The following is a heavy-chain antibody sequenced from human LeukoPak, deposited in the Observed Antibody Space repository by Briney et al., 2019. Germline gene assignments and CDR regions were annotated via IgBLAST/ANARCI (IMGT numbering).Heavy chain of an antibody. V-gene: IGHV4-34*01. CDR1: GGSFSGYY. CDR3: ARDCSSWYGHDY. D-gene: IGHD6-13*01. J-gene: IGHJ4*02. Sequence: SETLSLTCAVYGGSFSGYYWSWIRQTPGKGLEWIGEINHSGSTNYNPSLKNRVTISVDTSKNQFSLKLSSVTAADTAVYYCARDCSSWYGHDYWGQGTLVTVSS. CDR2: INHSGST.